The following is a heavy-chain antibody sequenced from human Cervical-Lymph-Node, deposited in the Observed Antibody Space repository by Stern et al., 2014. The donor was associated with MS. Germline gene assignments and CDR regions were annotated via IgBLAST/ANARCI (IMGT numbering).Heavy chain of an antibody. J-gene: IGHJ4*02. CDR2: ISAYNGNT. D-gene: IGHD6-25*01. Sequence: QVQLVQSGPEVKKPGASVKVSCKASGYTFTSYGIAWVRQAPGQGLEWMRWISAYNGNTNYERKLQGRVTLTTNTTTSTAYMELRSLRSDDTAIYFCARSGTRVPRGYWGQGTLITVSS. CDR1: GYTFTSYG. V-gene: IGHV1-18*04. CDR3: ARSGTRVPRGY.